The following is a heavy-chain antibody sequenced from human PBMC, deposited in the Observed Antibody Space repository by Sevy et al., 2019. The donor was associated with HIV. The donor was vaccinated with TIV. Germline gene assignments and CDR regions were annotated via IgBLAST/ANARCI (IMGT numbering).Heavy chain of an antibody. V-gene: IGHV3-48*03. CDR1: GFTFSSYE. CDR2: ISSSGTTI. CDR3: ARVDANYDKGFDP. J-gene: IGHJ5*02. Sequence: GGSLGLSCEASGFTFSSYEMNWVRQAPGKGLEWVSYISSSGTTIKYADSVKGRFTISRDNAKNSLYMQMNSLRAEDTAVYYCARVDANYDKGFDPWGQGTLVTVSS. D-gene: IGHD3-22*01.